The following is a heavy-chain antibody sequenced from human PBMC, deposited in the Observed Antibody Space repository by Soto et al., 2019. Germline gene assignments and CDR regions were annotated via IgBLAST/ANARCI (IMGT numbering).Heavy chain of an antibody. D-gene: IGHD6-19*01. CDR3: ARDSIQQWLVTHAFEI. CDR2: ISYDGSNK. Sequence: GGSLRLSYAACGFTFSSYAMHWVRQAPGKGLEWVAVISYDGSNKYYADSVKGRFTISRDNSKNTLYLQMNSLRAEDTAVYYCARDSIQQWLVTHAFEIWGQGTMFTVSS. V-gene: IGHV3-30-3*01. CDR1: GFTFSSYA. J-gene: IGHJ3*02.